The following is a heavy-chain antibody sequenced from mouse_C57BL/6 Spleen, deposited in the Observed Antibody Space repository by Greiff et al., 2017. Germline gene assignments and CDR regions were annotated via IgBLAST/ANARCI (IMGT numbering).Heavy chain of an antibody. CDR3: AYGNCFDY. CDR2: INPSDSDT. J-gene: IGHJ2*01. Sequence: QVQLQQPGAELVKPGASVKVSCKASGYTFTSYWMHWVKQRPGQGLEWIGRINPSDSDTNYNQKFKGKDTLTVDKSSSKAYMQLSSLTSEDSAVYYCAYGNCFDYWGQGTTLTVSS. CDR1: GYTFTSYW. D-gene: IGHD2-10*02. V-gene: IGHV1-74*01.